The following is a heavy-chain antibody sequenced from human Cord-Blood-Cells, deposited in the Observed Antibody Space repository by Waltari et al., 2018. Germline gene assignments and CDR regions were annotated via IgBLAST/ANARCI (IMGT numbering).Heavy chain of an antibody. CDR1: GFLCSSYS. V-gene: IGHV3-21*01. Sequence: EVQLVESGGGLVKPGGSLRLSCAASGFLCSSYSMNWVRQAPGKGLEWVSSISSSSSYIYYADSVKGRFTISRDNAKNSLYLQMNSLRAEDTAVYYCARDSGGIAAHDYWGQGTLVTVSS. CDR2: ISSSSSYI. J-gene: IGHJ4*02. CDR3: ARDSGGIAAHDY. D-gene: IGHD6-13*01.